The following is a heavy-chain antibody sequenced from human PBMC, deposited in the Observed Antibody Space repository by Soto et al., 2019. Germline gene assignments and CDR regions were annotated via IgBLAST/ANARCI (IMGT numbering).Heavy chain of an antibody. Sequence: HPGGSLRLACAASGFTFSSYAMHWVRQAPGKGLEWVAVISYDGSNKYYADSVKGRFTISRDNSKNTLYLQMNSLRAEDTAVYYCASHMTTVTIGRYWGQGTLVTGSS. V-gene: IGHV3-30-3*01. CDR2: ISYDGSNK. CDR3: ASHMTTVTIGRY. D-gene: IGHD4-17*01. CDR1: GFTFSSYA. J-gene: IGHJ4*02.